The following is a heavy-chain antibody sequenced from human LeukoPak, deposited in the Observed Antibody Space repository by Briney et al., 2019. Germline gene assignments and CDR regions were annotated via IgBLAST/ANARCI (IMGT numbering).Heavy chain of an antibody. D-gene: IGHD4-17*01. V-gene: IGHV1-69*01. Sequence: SVRVSCKASGGTFSSYAISWVRQAPGQGLEWMGGIIPIFGTANYAQKFQDRVTVTADETTSTAYMELSSLRSEDTAVYYCATAHDYGERTYYYYYMDVWGKGTTVTVSS. CDR2: IIPIFGTA. CDR1: GGTFSSYA. J-gene: IGHJ6*03. CDR3: ATAHDYGERTYYYYYMDV.